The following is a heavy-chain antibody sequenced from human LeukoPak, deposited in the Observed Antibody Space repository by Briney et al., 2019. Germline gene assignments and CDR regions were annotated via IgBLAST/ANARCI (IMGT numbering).Heavy chain of an antibody. CDR2: IGGSGGST. Sequence: PGGSLRLSCAASGFTFSSYAMSWVRQAPGKGLEWVSAIGGSGGSTYYADSVKGRFTISRDNPKKTLYLQMDSLRAEDTAVYYCARGLPGHTSALGYWGQGTLVTVSS. D-gene: IGHD6-25*01. J-gene: IGHJ4*02. V-gene: IGHV3-23*01. CDR3: ARGLPGHTSALGY. CDR1: GFTFSSYA.